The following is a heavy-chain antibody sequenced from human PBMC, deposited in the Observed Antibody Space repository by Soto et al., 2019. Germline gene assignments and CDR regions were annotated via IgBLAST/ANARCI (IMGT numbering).Heavy chain of an antibody. J-gene: IGHJ1*01. CDR1: GGSISSYY. V-gene: IGHV4-59*01. CDR3: ARTSPAAISY. Sequence: QVQLQESGPGLVKPSETLSLTCTVSGGSISSYYWSWIRQPPGKGLEWIGYIYYSGSTNYNPSLKSRLTISVDRSQNQLTLQRSSVTASYTAVYYCARTSPAAISYWGQGTLVTVSS. D-gene: IGHD2-2*01. CDR2: IYYSGST.